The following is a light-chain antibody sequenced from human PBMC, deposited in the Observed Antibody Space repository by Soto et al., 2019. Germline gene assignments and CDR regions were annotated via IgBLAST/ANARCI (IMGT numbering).Light chain of an antibody. Sequence: ERIMTQSPATLSVSPGESATLSCRSSQSVSSNLAWYQQKPGQAPRLLIYGVSTRATGIPARFSGSGSETKFTLTISSLQSEDFAVYYCQQYNNWPPLTFGGGTRLEIK. CDR2: GVS. J-gene: IGKJ5*01. V-gene: IGKV3-15*01. CDR3: QQYNNWPPLT. CDR1: QSVSSN.